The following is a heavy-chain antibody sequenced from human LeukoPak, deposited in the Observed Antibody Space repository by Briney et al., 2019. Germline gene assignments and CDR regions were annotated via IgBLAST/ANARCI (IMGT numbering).Heavy chain of an antibody. J-gene: IGHJ4*02. CDR1: GFTFSTYG. CDR2: ISYDGSNK. D-gene: IGHD5-18*01. V-gene: IGHV3-30*18. Sequence: HPWGSLRLSCAASGFTFSTYGMHWVRQAPGKGLEWVAVISYDGSNKYYADSVKGRFTISKDNSKDTLFLQMNSLRTEDTAVYYCAKLPAPDGYDYGSVDYCGQGTLFTVSS. CDR3: AKLPAPDGYDYGSVDY.